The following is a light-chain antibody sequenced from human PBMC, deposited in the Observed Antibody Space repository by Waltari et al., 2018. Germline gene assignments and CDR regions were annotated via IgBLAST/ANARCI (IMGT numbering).Light chain of an antibody. CDR3: HVWDSNTGV. Sequence: SYELPQTPSVSVSPGQTATISCSGVILDNKYVSWYQQKAGQPPVRVIYEDYKRPSGIPERFSGSSSGNTATLTISETQAVDEADYYCHVWDSNTGVFGGGTKLTVL. CDR2: EDY. V-gene: IGLV3-1*01. J-gene: IGLJ3*02. CDR1: ILDNKY.